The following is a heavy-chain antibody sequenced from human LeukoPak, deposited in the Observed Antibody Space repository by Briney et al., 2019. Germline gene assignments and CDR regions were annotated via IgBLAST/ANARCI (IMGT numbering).Heavy chain of an antibody. Sequence: GGSLRLSCAASGFSFGNYAMSWVRQAPGKGLEWASSITPSGGTPYYADSVKGRFTISKDSSKTTLYLQMDSLRAEDTALYYCARSGDHDNSGNYWDYWGQGTLVTVSS. D-gene: IGHD5-12*01. V-gene: IGHV3-23*01. CDR2: ITPSGGTP. CDR3: ARSGDHDNSGNYWDY. J-gene: IGHJ4*02. CDR1: GFSFGNYA.